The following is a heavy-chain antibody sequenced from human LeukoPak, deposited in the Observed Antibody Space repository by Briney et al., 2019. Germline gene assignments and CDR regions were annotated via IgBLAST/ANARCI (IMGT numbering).Heavy chain of an antibody. Sequence: SETLSLTCSVSGDSFSSYYWSWIRQPPGKGLEWIGYTDYSGDTNYSPALKSRVTISVDTSKKQLSLRLSSVTAADTGVYYCARLWGTTFDYWGQGRLVTVSS. CDR1: GDSFSSYY. CDR2: TDYSGDT. V-gene: IGHV4-59*08. CDR3: ARLWGTTFDY. J-gene: IGHJ4*02. D-gene: IGHD3-16*01.